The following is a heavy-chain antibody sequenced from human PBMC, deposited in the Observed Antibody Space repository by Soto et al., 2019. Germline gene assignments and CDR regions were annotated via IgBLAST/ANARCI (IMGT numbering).Heavy chain of an antibody. Sequence: TLSLTCAVSSGSVSSSNWWSWVRQPPGKGLEWIGEIYHSGNTNYNPSLKSRVTISVDKSKSHFSLKLSSVTAADTAVYYCARGYYGSGSYAIDAFDIWGQGTLVTVSS. CDR1: SGSVSSSNW. V-gene: IGHV4-4*02. CDR2: IYHSGNT. CDR3: ARGYYGSGSYAIDAFDI. J-gene: IGHJ3*02. D-gene: IGHD3-10*01.